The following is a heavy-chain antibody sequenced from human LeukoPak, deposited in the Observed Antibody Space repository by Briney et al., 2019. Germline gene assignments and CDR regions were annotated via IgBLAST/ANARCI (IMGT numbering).Heavy chain of an antibody. Sequence: PGGSLRLSCAASGFTFSSYWMHWVRHAPGKGLVWVSRINSDGSTTNYADSVKGRFTISRDNAKNTLYLQMNSLRAEDTAVYYCARDLYGGKGDYWGQGTLVTVSS. V-gene: IGHV3-74*01. CDR2: INSDGSTT. CDR3: ARDLYGGKGDY. D-gene: IGHD4-23*01. J-gene: IGHJ4*02. CDR1: GFTFSSYW.